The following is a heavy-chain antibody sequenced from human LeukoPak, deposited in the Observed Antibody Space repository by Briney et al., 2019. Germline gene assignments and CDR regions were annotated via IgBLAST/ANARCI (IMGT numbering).Heavy chain of an antibody. Sequence: SETLSLTCVVSAGSFSGDSWSWIRQAPGKGLEWIGEVTRTGSTNYHPSLKSRVLISVDTSKNQFSLKMSSVTAADTAVYYCASEVTTVDYYGMDVWGQGTTVTVSS. CDR1: AGSFSGDS. CDR3: ASEVTTVDYYGMDV. J-gene: IGHJ6*02. V-gene: IGHV4-34*01. CDR2: VTRTGST. D-gene: IGHD2-21*02.